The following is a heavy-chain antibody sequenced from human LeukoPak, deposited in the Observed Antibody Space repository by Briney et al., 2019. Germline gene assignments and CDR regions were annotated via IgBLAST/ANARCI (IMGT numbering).Heavy chain of an antibody. Sequence: ASVNVSFKASGYTFTIYAMHWVGQAPGQRGEGMGWINAGNGNTKYSQKFQGRVTITRDTSASTAYMELSRLRSEDTAVYYCASSGWYGAGSFDYWGQGTLVTVSS. D-gene: IGHD6-19*01. CDR2: INAGNGNT. CDR1: GYTFTIYA. J-gene: IGHJ4*02. CDR3: ASSGWYGAGSFDY. V-gene: IGHV1-3*01.